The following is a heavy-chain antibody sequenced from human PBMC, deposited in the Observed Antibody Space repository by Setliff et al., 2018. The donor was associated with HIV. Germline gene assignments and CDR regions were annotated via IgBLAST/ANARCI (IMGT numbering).Heavy chain of an antibody. D-gene: IGHD3-16*01. Sequence: PLETLSLTCTVSSGSISSNSYYWGWIRQPPGKGLEWIGSIYYSGSTYYNPSLKSRVTISVDTSKNQFSLKLSSVTAADTAVYYCARDGGLDANNAFDIWGQGTMVTVSS. V-gene: IGHV4-39*07. CDR1: SGSISSNSYY. CDR3: ARDGGLDANNAFDI. CDR2: IYYSGST. J-gene: IGHJ3*02.